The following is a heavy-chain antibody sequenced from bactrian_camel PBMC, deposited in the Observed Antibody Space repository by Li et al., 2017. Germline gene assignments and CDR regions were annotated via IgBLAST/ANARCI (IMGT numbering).Heavy chain of an antibody. Sequence: HVQLVESGGGLVQPGGSLRLSCAASGFTFSNYGMSWVRQAPGKELEWVSIVLSDGSKTYYADSVKGRFTISRDNAKNTLYLQMNSLKSEDTALYYCARDFGWVAYYWGQGTQVTVS. D-gene: IGHD5*01. CDR3: ARDFGWVAYY. CDR2: VLSDGSKT. J-gene: IGHJ4*01. V-gene: IGHV3-2*01. CDR1: GFTFSNYG.